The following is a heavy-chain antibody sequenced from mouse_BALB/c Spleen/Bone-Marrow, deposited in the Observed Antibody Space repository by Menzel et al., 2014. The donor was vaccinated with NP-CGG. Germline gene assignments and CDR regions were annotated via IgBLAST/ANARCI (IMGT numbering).Heavy chain of an antibody. V-gene: IGHV1-69*02. D-gene: IGHD1-1*01. CDR1: GYTFTNYW. Sequence: VQLQQSGAEFVKPGAPVKLSCKASGYTFTNYWMNWVKQRPGRGLEWIGRIDPSDSETHYNLKFRDKATLTVDKSSSTAYIQLSSLTSEDSAVYYCARGYYGRTYGWYFDVWGAGTTVTVSS. J-gene: IGHJ1*01. CDR3: ARGYYGRTYGWYFDV. CDR2: IDPSDSET.